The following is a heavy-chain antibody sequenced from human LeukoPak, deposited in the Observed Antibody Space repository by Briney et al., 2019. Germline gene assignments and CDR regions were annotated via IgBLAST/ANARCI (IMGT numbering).Heavy chain of an antibody. CDR2: IRHDGGEK. D-gene: IGHD4-17*01. V-gene: IGHV3-7*01. J-gene: IGHJ4*02. CDR1: GFTFSRYW. CDR3: ARDKDGRLEY. Sequence: GGSLRLSCAASGFTFSRYWMSWVRQAPGKGLEWVANIRHDGGEKYYVDSVKGQFTSSRHNPKNPLSLQRNSLGAEDTAVYYCARDKDGRLEYWGQGTLVTVSS.